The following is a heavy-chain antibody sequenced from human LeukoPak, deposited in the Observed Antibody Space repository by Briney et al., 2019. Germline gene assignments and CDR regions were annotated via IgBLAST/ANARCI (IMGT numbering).Heavy chain of an antibody. J-gene: IGHJ6*03. CDR3: ARGYCSSTSCYGTYYYYMDV. CDR1: GYTFTGYY. V-gene: IGHV1-2*02. D-gene: IGHD2-2*01. CDR2: INPNSGGT. Sequence: ALVKVSCKASGYTFTGYYMHWVRQAPGQGLEWMGWINPNSGGTNYAQKFQGRVTMTRDTSISTAYMELSRLRSDDTAVYYCARGYCSSTSCYGTYYYYMDVWGRGTTVTVSS.